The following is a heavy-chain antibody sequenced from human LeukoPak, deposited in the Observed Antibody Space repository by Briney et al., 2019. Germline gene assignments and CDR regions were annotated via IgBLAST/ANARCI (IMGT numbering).Heavy chain of an antibody. CDR2: MNPNSGNT. Sequence: ASVTVSCKASGYTFTSYDINWVRQATGQGLEWMGWMNPNSGNTGYAQKFQGRVTMTRNTSISTAYMELSSLRSEDTAVYYCARIKYSSSWYRDYYYGMDVWGQGTTVTVSS. CDR3: ARIKYSSSWYRDYYYGMDV. D-gene: IGHD6-13*01. J-gene: IGHJ6*02. V-gene: IGHV1-8*01. CDR1: GYTFTSYD.